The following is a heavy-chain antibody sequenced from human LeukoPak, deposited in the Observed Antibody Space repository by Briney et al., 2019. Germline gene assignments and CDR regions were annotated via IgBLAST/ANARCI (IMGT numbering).Heavy chain of an antibody. V-gene: IGHV3-23*01. CDR3: ATYRQVLLPFES. CDR1: GFTFSSYG. CDR2: ISSSGGT. Sequence: PGGSLRLSCAASGFTFSSYGMNWVRQAPGKGLEWVSGISSSGGTYYADSVRGRFTISRDNSKSTLSLQMNSLRAEDTAIYYCATYRQVLLPFESWGQGTLVTVSS. J-gene: IGHJ4*02. D-gene: IGHD2-8*02.